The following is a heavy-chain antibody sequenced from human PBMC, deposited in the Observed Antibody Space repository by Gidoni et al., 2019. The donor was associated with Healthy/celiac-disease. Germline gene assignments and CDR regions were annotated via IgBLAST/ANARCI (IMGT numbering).Heavy chain of an antibody. Sequence: QVQLQESGPGLVKPSETPSLTCTVPGGSISSYYWSWIRQPPGKGLEWIGYIYYSGSTNYNPSLKSRVTISVDTSKNQFSLKLSSVTAADTAVYYCARVNTFYGDYFDYWGQGTLVTVSS. D-gene: IGHD4-17*01. CDR3: ARVNTFYGDYFDY. V-gene: IGHV4-59*01. CDR1: GGSISSYY. J-gene: IGHJ4*02. CDR2: IYYSGST.